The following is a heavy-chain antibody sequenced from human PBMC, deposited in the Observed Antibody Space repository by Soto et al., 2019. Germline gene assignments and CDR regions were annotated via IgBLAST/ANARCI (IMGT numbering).Heavy chain of an antibody. D-gene: IGHD1-26*01. V-gene: IGHV3-30*18. CDR1: GFTFSSYG. J-gene: IGHJ4*02. CDR3: AKDLPEAIVGPGGFDY. CDR2: ISYDGSNK. Sequence: PGGSLRLSCAASGFTFSSYGMHWVRQAPGKGLEWVAVISYDGSNKYYADSVKGRFTISRDSSKNTLYLQMNSLRAEDTAVYYCAKDLPEAIVGPGGFDYWGQGTLVTVSS.